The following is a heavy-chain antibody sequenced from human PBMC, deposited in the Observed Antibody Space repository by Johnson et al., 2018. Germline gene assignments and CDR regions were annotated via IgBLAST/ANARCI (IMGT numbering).Heavy chain of an antibody. CDR3: ASEMGIIRANYSQYGMDV. CDR1: GFTFSSYG. J-gene: IGHJ6*02. Sequence: VQLVESGGGVVQPGRSLRLSCAASGFTFSSYGMHWVRQAPGKGLEWVAVISYDGSNKYSADSVKGRFPIYRDNSKNTLYLQMNRLRAEETAVYYCASEMGIIRANYSQYGMDVWGQGTTVTVS. D-gene: IGHD3-3*01. CDR2: ISYDGSNK. V-gene: IGHV3-30*03.